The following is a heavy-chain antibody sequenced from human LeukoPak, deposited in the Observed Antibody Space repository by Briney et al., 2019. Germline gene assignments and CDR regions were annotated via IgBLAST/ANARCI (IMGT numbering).Heavy chain of an antibody. J-gene: IGHJ5*02. CDR1: GGSINNYY. CDR3: ARKNYDILTGYYNANWFDP. CDR2: INHSGST. V-gene: IGHV4-34*01. Sequence: SETLSLTCSVSGGSINNYYWSWIRQPPGKGLEWIGEINHSGSTNYNPSLKSRVTISVDTSKNQFSLKLSSVTAADTAVYYCARKNYDILTGYYNANWFDPWGQGTLVTVSS. D-gene: IGHD3-9*01.